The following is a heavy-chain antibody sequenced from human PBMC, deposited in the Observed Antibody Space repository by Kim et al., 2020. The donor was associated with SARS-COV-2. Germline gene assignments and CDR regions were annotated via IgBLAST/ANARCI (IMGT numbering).Heavy chain of an antibody. CDR3: ARDRALLWFGELLLPRSAPDY. V-gene: IGHV3-48*02. CDR1: GFTFSSYS. Sequence: GGSLRLSCAASGFTFSSYSMNWVRQAPGKGLEWVSYISSSSSTIYYADSVKGRFTISRDNAKNSLYLQMNSLRDEDTAVYYCARDRALLWFGELLLPRSAPDYWGQGTLVTVSS. D-gene: IGHD3-10*01. J-gene: IGHJ4*02. CDR2: ISSSSSTI.